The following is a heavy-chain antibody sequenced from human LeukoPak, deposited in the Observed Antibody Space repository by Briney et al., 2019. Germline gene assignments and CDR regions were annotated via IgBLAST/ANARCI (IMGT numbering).Heavy chain of an antibody. CDR3: AKEELRRITMWGYMDV. CDR2: IRYDGSKK. V-gene: IGHV3-30*02. D-gene: IGHD3-10*02. Sequence: GGSLRLSCAASGFTFSSYGMHWVRQAPGKGLEWVAFIRYDGSKKYYTDSVEGRFTISRDNSKNTLYLQMNSLSAEDTAFYYCAKEELRRITMWGYMDVWGKGTTVTISS. CDR1: GFTFSSYG. J-gene: IGHJ6*03.